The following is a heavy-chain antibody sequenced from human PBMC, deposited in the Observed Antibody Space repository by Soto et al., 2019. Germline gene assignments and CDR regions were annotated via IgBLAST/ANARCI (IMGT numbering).Heavy chain of an antibody. V-gene: IGHV1-69*13. J-gene: IGHJ6*02. Sequence: SVKISCKASGGTFSSYAISWVRQAPGQGHEWMGGIIPIFGTANYAQKFQGRVTITADESTSTAYMELSSLRSEDTAVYYCARDHRVDYGGSSEYYYYYGMDVWGQGTTVTVSS. CDR3: ARDHRVDYGGSSEYYYYYGMDV. D-gene: IGHD4-17*01. CDR2: IIPIFGTA. CDR1: GGTFSSYA.